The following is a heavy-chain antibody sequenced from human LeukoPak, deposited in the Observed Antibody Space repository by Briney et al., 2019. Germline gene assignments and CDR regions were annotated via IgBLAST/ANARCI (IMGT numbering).Heavy chain of an antibody. J-gene: IGHJ4*02. Sequence: SETLSLTCAVYGGSFSGYYWSWIRQPPGKGLEWIGEINHSGSTNYNPSLKSRVTISVDTSKNQFSLKLSSVTAADTAVYYCARHKNRYSSSWYDYWGQGTLVTVSS. CDR2: INHSGST. V-gene: IGHV4-34*01. D-gene: IGHD6-13*01. CDR1: GGSFSGYY. CDR3: ARHKNRYSSSWYDY.